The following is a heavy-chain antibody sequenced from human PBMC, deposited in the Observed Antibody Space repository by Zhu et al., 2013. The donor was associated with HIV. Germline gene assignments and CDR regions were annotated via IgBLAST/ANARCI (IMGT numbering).Heavy chain of an antibody. J-gene: IGHJ4*02. CDR1: GYTFTSFG. Sequence: QVQLVQSGAEVKKPGASVKVSCKAYGYTFTSFGISWVRQAPGQGLEWMGGIIPIFDTTNYAQKFQGRVTITADDSTSTAYMELSSLTSEDTAVYYCARGVYYYDSSTYSYYFDYWGPGNPGHRLL. D-gene: IGHD3-22*01. CDR2: IIPIFDTT. V-gene: IGHV1-69*01. CDR3: ARGVYYYDSSTYSYYFDY.